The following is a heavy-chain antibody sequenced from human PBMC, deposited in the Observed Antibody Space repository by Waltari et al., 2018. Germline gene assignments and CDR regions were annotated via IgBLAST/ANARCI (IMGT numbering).Heavy chain of an antibody. V-gene: IGHV3-30*18. CDR2: MPFDGSSK. Sequence: QVQLVESGGGVVQTGRSLSLSCEASGFTSGSYGRHWVRKVPGKGLEWVALMPFDGSSKYYADSVKGRFAISRDNSKNTLYLQMNSLRAEDTAVYYCAKDVNPPTWKQLWHAFDIWGQGTMVTVSS. CDR1: GFTSGSYG. D-gene: IGHD5-18*01. CDR3: AKDVNPPTWKQLWHAFDI. J-gene: IGHJ3*02.